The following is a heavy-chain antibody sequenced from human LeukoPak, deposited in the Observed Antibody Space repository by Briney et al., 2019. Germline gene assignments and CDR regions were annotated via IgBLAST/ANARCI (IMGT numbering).Heavy chain of an antibody. CDR2: IYHSGST. CDR1: GGSMNTYY. V-gene: IGHV4-59*01. D-gene: IGHD2-15*01. J-gene: IGHJ4*02. CDR3: ARGYCSGGSCYSFDY. Sequence: SETLSLTCTVSGGSMNTYYWTWIRQPPGKGLEWIGYIYHSGSTKYNPSLKSRVTISVDTSKNQFSLKLSSVTAADTAVYYCARGYCSGGSCYSFDYWGQGTLVTVSS.